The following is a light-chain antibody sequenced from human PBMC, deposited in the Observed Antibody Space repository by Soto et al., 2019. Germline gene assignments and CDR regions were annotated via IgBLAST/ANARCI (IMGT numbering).Light chain of an antibody. CDR3: QQRNIWPPVT. CDR1: QSISSW. V-gene: IGKV1-5*01. Sequence: DIQMTQSPSTLSASVGDRVTITCRASQSISSWLAWYQQKPGKAPKLLIYDASSLESGVPSRFSGSGSGTDFTLTISSLEPEDFAVYYCQQRNIWPPVTFGQGTRLEIK. CDR2: DAS. J-gene: IGKJ5*01.